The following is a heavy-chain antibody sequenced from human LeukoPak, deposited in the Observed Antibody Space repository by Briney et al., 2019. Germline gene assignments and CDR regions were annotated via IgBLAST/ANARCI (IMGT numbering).Heavy chain of an antibody. Sequence: SETLSLTCTVSGGSISSYYWSWIRQPPGKGLEWIGYIYYSGSTNYNPSLKSRVTISVDTSKNQFPLKLSSVTAADTAVYYCAREYSSGGDDAFDIWGQGTMVTVSS. D-gene: IGHD6-19*01. CDR3: AREYSSGGDDAFDI. CDR1: GGSISSYY. CDR2: IYYSGST. J-gene: IGHJ3*02. V-gene: IGHV4-59*01.